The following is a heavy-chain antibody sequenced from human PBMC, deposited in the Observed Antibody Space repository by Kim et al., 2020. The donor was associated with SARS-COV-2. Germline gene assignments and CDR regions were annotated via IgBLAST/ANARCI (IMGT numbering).Heavy chain of an antibody. V-gene: IGHV3-48*03. J-gene: IGHJ4*02. Sequence: DCVKGRFTNTRDNAKHSLYLQMNSLRDEDTAVYYCARRYCSSTSCTFDYWGQGTLVTVSS. CDR3: ARRYCSSTSCTFDY. D-gene: IGHD2-2*01.